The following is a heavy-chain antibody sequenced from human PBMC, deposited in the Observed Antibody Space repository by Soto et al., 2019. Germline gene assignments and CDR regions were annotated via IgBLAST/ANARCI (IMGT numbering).Heavy chain of an antibody. Sequence: GGSLRLSCAASGFTFTNAWINWVRQAPGKGLEWVGRIKSKTDGGTTDYTEPVKGRFAISRDDSNNMEYLQMNNLKIEDTAVYYCTTDSYSTIIIVRFDYWGHGTLVTVSS. V-gene: IGHV3-15*07. CDR2: IKSKTDGGTT. J-gene: IGHJ4*01. CDR3: TTDSYSTIIIVRFDY. CDR1: GFTFTNAW. D-gene: IGHD3-22*01.